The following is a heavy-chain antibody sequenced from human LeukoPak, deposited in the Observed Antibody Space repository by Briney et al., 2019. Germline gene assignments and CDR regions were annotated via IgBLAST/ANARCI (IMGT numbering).Heavy chain of an antibody. Sequence: ASVKVSCKASGYTFTSYDINWVRQATGQGLEWMGWMNPNSGNTGYAQKFQGRVTMTRDTSISTAYMELSRLRSDDTAVYYCARGYSYGVADYWGQGTLVTVSS. J-gene: IGHJ4*02. CDR3: ARGYSYGVADY. CDR1: GYTFTSYD. V-gene: IGHV1-8*01. CDR2: MNPNSGNT. D-gene: IGHD5-18*01.